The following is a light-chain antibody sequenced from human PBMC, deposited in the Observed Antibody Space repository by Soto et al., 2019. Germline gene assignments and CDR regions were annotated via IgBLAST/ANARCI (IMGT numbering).Light chain of an antibody. J-gene: IGKJ2*02. V-gene: IGKV3-20*01. CDR2: GAS. CDR1: QSASSSY. CDR3: QQYGSSPCT. Sequence: EIVLTQSPGTLSLSPGERATLSCRASQSASSSYLAWYQQKPGQAPRLLIYGASSRTTGIPDLFSGSGSGTDFTLTISRLEPEDFAVYYWQQYGSSPCTFGQGTKLEIK.